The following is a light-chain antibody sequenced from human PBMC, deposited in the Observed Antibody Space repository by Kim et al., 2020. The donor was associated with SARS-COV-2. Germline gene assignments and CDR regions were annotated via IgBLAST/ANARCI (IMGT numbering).Light chain of an antibody. CDR2: GAS. Sequence: ASGGDRVTITCRTSQSISTHLNWYQQKPGKAPVLLIYGASTLVSGVPSRYSGTGSGTDFTLTISSLQPEDFATYYCQQSYSTPATFGQGTKVDIK. CDR3: QQSYSTPAT. CDR1: QSISTH. V-gene: IGKV1-39*01. J-gene: IGKJ1*01.